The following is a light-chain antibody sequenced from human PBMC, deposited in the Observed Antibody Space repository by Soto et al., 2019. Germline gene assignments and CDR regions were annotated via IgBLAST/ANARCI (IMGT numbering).Light chain of an antibody. CDR1: QSVSSY. CDR2: DAS. V-gene: IGKV3-11*01. J-gene: IGKJ2*01. Sequence: EIVLTQSPATLSLSPGERATLSCRASQSVSSYLAWYQQKPGQAPRLLIHDASNRATGIPARFSGSGSGTDFTLTISSLEPEDFAVYYCQQRSNWPMYTFGQGTKVDIK. CDR3: QQRSNWPMYT.